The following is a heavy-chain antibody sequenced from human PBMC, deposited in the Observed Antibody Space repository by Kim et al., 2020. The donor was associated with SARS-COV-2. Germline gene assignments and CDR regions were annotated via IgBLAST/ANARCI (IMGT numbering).Heavy chain of an antibody. CDR2: INHSGST. J-gene: IGHJ4*02. CDR1: GGSFSGYY. Sequence: SETLSLTCAVYGGSFSGYYWSWIRQPPGKGLEWIGEINHSGSTNYNPSLKSRVTISVDTSKNQFSLKLSSVTAADTAVYYCARRVVAAAPDYWGQGTLVTVSS. CDR3: ARRVVAAAPDY. D-gene: IGHD6-13*01. V-gene: IGHV4-34*01.